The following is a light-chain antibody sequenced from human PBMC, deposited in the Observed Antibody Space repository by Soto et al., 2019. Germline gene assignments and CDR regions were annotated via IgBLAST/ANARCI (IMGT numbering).Light chain of an antibody. Sequence: DIQMTQSPSSLSASVGDRVTITCQASRDISNYLNWYQQKPGKVPKLLIYDASKLETGVPSRFGGSGSGTDLTFTISSLQPEDIATYYCQQNDNLPPLTFGGGTKVEIK. CDR1: RDISNY. V-gene: IGKV1-33*01. CDR3: QQNDNLPPLT. CDR2: DAS. J-gene: IGKJ4*01.